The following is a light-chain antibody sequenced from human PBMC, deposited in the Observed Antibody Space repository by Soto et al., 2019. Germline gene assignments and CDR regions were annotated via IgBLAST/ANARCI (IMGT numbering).Light chain of an antibody. CDR1: QTIDNY. V-gene: IGKV3-11*01. CDR2: DAF. Sequence: EIVLTQSPATLSLSPGERATLSCRASQTIDNYLHWYQQKPGQAPRLLIYDAFYRAAGVPARFSGVGSGTDFTLTISILESEDFAFSYCQQRKDWPLTFGGGTRVEI. CDR3: QQRKDWPLT. J-gene: IGKJ4*01.